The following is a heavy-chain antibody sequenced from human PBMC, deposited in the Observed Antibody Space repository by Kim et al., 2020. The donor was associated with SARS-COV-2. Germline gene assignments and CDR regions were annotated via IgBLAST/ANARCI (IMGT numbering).Heavy chain of an antibody. CDR3: ARGIYGSGVGDTFDI. Sequence: ASVKVSCKASGYTFTDYYVNWVRQAPGQRLEWMGRINPNSGGTNYAQKFQGRVTMTRDTSINTAYMELSRLRSDDTVVYYCARGIYGSGVGDTFDIWGQGTMGTVSS. V-gene: IGHV1-2*05. CDR2: INPNSGGT. J-gene: IGHJ3*02. D-gene: IGHD3-10*01. CDR1: GYTFTDYY.